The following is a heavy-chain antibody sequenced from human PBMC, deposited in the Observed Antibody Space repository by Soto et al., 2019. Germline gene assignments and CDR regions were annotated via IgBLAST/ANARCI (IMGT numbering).Heavy chain of an antibody. Sequence: GGSLRLSCAASGFTFSDYYMSWIRQAPGKGLEWVSYISSSGSSIYYANSVKGRFTISRDNAKNTLYLQINSLRAEDTAVYYCARADGLQFLEWCRPYGMDVWGQGTPVTVSS. CDR2: ISSSGSSI. J-gene: IGHJ6*02. V-gene: IGHV3-11*01. CDR1: GFTFSDYY. D-gene: IGHD3-3*01. CDR3: ARADGLQFLEWCRPYGMDV.